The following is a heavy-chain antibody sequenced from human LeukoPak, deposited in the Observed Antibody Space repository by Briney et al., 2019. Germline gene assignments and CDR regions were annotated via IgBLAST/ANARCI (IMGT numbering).Heavy chain of an antibody. CDR2: IGTAGDT. J-gene: IGHJ4*02. CDR3: ARGIAAENGYFDY. D-gene: IGHD6-13*01. V-gene: IGHV3-13*01. Sequence: GGSLRLSCAASGFTFSSYDMHWVRQATGKGLEWVSAIGTAGDTYYPGSVKGRFTISRENPKNSLYQMNSLRAGDTAVYYCARGIAAENGYFDYWGQGTLVTVSS. CDR1: GFTFSSYD.